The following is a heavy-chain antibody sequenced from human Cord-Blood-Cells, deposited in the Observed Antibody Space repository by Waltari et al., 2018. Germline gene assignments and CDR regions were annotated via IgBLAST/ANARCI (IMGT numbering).Heavy chain of an antibody. CDR3: ASSLTLYCSGGSCYFDY. V-gene: IGHV1-69*01. J-gene: IGHJ4*02. D-gene: IGHD2-15*01. CDR1: GGTFQQNA. CDR2: IIPIFGTA. Sequence: QVQLVQSGAEVKKPGSSVKVSCKASGGTFQQNASSMCVPDQDTGQGLEWMGGIIPIFGTANYAQKFQGRVTITADESTSTAYMELSSLRSEDTAVYYCASSLTLYCSGGSCYFDYWGQGTLVTVSS.